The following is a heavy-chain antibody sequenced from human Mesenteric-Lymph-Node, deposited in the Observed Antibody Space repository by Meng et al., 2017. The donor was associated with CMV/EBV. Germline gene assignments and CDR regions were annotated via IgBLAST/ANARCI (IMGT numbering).Heavy chain of an antibody. V-gene: IGHV1-46*01. D-gene: IGHD6-19*01. CDR3: ARDLIDKGSSGWPVGFDY. CDR2: INPSGGST. J-gene: IGHJ4*02. CDR1: FSSYY. Sequence: FSSYYINWVRQAPGRGLEWMGIINPSGGSTSYAQKFQGRVTMTRDTSTITVYMELSSLRSEDTAVYYCARDLIDKGSSGWPVGFDYWGQGTLVTVSS.